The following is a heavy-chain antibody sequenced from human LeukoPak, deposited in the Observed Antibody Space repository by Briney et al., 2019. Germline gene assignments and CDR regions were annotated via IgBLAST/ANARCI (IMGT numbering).Heavy chain of an antibody. J-gene: IGHJ6*02. CDR1: GFTFSSYS. CDR3: ARSCSGGSCYPYGMDV. CDR2: ISSSSYI. V-gene: IGHV3-21*01. D-gene: IGHD2-15*01. Sequence: GGSLRLSCAASGFTFSSYSMNWVRQAPGKGLEWVSSISSSSYIYYADSVKGRFTISRDNAKNSLYLQMNSLRAEDTAVYYCARSCSGGSCYPYGMDVWGQGTTVTVSS.